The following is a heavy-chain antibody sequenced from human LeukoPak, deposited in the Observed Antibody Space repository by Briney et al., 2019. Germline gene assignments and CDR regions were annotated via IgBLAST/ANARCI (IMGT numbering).Heavy chain of an antibody. CDR2: IYYSGNT. V-gene: IGHV4-59*05. CDR3: ARQTGSGLFILP. D-gene: IGHD3/OR15-3a*01. J-gene: IGHJ4*02. CDR1: GGSISSYY. Sequence: SETLSLTCTVSGGSISSYYWSWIRQPAGKGLEWIGSIYYSGNTYYNASLKSRVSISIDTSKNQFSLRLTSVTAADTAVYYCARQTGSGLFILPGGQGTLVTVS.